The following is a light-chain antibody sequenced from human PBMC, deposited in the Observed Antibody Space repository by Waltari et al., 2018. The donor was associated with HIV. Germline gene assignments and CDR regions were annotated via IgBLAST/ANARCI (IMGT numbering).Light chain of an antibody. CDR3: QQYYTTPHT. Sequence: DIQMTQSPSSLSASVGDRVTITCRASQAIANSLAWYQQKPGKAPKLLVYVASRLERGVPSRFSGSGSGTDYNLTISSLQPEDFATYYCQQYYTTPHTFGQGTKLEIK. CDR2: VAS. CDR1: QAIANS. V-gene: IGKV1-NL1*01. J-gene: IGKJ2*01.